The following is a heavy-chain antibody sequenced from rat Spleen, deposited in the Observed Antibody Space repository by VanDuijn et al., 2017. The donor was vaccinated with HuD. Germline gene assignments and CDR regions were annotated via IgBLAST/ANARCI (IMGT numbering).Heavy chain of an antibody. CDR2: ISYDGSST. V-gene: IGHV5-29*01. D-gene: IGHD1-12*01. CDR3: TRGTYYRH. Sequence: EVQLVESGGGLVQPGRSMKLSCAVSGLTFTGYGMAWVRQAPTQGLEWVATISYDGSSTYYRDSVKGRFTISRDIAKTTLYLHMNSLRSEDTATYYCTRGTYYRHWGQGVMVTVSS. J-gene: IGHJ2*01. CDR1: GLTFTGYG.